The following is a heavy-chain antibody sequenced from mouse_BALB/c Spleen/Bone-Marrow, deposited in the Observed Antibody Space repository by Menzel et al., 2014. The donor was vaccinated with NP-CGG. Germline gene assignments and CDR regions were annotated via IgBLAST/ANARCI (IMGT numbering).Heavy chain of an antibody. CDR3: ARDGITTATYYYAMDY. CDR1: GYSFTSYW. CDR2: IDPSDSET. D-gene: IGHD1-2*01. Sequence: QVQLKESGPQLVRSGASVKISCKASGYSFTSYWMHWVKQRPGQGLEWIGMIDPSDSETRLNQKFKDKATLTVDKSSSTAYMQLSSPTSEDSAVYYCARDGITTATYYYAMDYWGQGTSVTVSS. J-gene: IGHJ4*01. V-gene: IGHV1S126*01.